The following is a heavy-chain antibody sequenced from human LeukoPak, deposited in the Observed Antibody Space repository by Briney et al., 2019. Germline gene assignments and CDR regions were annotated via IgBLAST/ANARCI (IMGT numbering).Heavy chain of an antibody. Sequence: GESLKISCKGSGYSFPNYWIGWVRQMPGQGLEWMGIIYPADSDTRYSPAFQGQVTISADKSINTAYLQWTSLKASDTAMYYCARRKGDGYNSPFDYWGQGTLVTVSS. D-gene: IGHD5-24*01. J-gene: IGHJ4*02. V-gene: IGHV5-51*01. CDR1: GYSFPNYW. CDR2: IYPADSDT. CDR3: ARRKGDGYNSPFDY.